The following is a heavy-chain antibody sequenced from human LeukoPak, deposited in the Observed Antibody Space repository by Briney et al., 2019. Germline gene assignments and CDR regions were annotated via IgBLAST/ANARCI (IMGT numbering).Heavy chain of an antibody. Sequence: SETLSLTCTVSGGSISSYYWNWIRQPPGKGLEWIAYIYYSGNTNYNPSLKSRVTISVETSKNQFSLKLSSVTAADTAVYYCARDVGATPGYFDYWGQGTLVTVSS. D-gene: IGHD1-26*01. CDR2: IYYSGNT. CDR1: GGSISSYY. V-gene: IGHV4-59*01. CDR3: ARDVGATPGYFDY. J-gene: IGHJ4*02.